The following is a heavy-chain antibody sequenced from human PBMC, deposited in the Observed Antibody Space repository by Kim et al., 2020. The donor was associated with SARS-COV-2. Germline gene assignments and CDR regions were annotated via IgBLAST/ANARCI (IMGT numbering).Heavy chain of an antibody. CDR2: T. V-gene: IGHV4-4*09. Sequence: TNNNPSLMSRVPISEDTSKNQFSLKLRSVTAADTAVYYCARSSSGWYVDYWGQGTLVTVSS. D-gene: IGHD6-19*01. CDR3: ARSSSGWYVDY. J-gene: IGHJ4*02.